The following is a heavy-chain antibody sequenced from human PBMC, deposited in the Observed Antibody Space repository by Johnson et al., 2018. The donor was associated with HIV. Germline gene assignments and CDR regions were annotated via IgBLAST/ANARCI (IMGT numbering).Heavy chain of an antibody. J-gene: IGHJ3*02. CDR1: GFTFDDYA. D-gene: IGHD6-13*01. CDR3: AKPRQPSDAFDI. CDR2: ISWNRGSI. Sequence: VQLVESGGGLVQPGRSLRLSCAASGFTFDDYAMHWVRQAPGKGLEWVSGISWNRGSIGYADSVKGRFTISRDNAKNSLYLQMNSLRAEDTAVYYCAKPRQPSDAFDIWGQGTMVTVSS. V-gene: IGHV3-9*01.